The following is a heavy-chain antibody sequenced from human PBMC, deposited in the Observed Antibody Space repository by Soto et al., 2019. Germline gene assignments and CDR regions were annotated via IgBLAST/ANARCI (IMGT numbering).Heavy chain of an antibody. D-gene: IGHD4-17*01. CDR3: ARRTTVTTLRYYSYYLDV. V-gene: IGHV4-39*01. CDR1: GGSISSSSYY. J-gene: IGHJ6*03. Sequence: SETLSLTCTVSGGSISSSSYYWGWIRQPPGKGLEWIGSIYYSGSTYYNPSLKSRVTISVDTSKNQFSLKLSSVTAADTAVYYCARRTTVTTLRYYSYYLDVWGKGTTVTVS. CDR2: IYYSGST.